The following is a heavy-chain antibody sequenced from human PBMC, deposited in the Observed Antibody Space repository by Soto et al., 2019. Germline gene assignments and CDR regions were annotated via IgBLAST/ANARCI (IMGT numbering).Heavy chain of an antibody. D-gene: IGHD6-13*01. J-gene: IGHJ4*02. CDR1: GYSFTSYW. Sequence: EVQLVQSGAEVKKPGESLRISCKGSGYSFTSYWISWVRQMPGKGLEWMGRIDPSDSYTNYSPSFQGHVTISADKSISTVYRQWSSLKASDTAMYYCARHISSSWYMYYWGQGTLVTVSS. CDR2: IDPSDSYT. CDR3: ARHISSSWYMYY. V-gene: IGHV5-10-1*01.